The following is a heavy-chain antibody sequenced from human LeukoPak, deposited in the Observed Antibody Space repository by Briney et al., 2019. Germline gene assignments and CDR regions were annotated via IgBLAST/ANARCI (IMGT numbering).Heavy chain of an antibody. J-gene: IGHJ3*02. CDR2: ISAYNGNT. V-gene: IGHV1-18*01. CDR3: ARDHYDSSGYYYGADAFDI. CDR1: GYTFTSYG. Sequence: ASVKVSCKASGYTFTSYGISWVRQAPGQGLEWMGWISAYNGNTNYAQKLQGRVTMTTDTSTSTAYMELRSLRYDDTAVYYCARDHYDSSGYYYGADAFDIWGQGTMVTVSS. D-gene: IGHD3-22*01.